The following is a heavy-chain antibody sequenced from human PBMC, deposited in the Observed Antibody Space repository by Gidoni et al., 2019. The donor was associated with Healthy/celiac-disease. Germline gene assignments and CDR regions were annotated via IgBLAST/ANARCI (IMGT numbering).Heavy chain of an antibody. J-gene: IGHJ4*02. CDR2: IYYSGST. CDR3: ARLAGSSGYYGYFDY. V-gene: IGHV4-39*01. CDR1: GGSISSSSYY. Sequence: QLQLQESGPGLVKPSETLSLTCTVSGGSISSSSYYWGWIRQPPGKGLEWIGSIYYSGSTYYNPSLKSRVTISVDTSKNQFSLKLSSVTAADTAVYYCARLAGSSGYYGYFDYWGQGTLVTVSS. D-gene: IGHD3-22*01.